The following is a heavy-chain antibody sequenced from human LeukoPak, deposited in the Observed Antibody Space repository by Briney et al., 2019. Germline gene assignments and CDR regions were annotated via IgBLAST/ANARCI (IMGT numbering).Heavy chain of an antibody. CDR3: ARATRSGYDAYYFDS. CDR1: GGSISTYY. V-gene: IGHV4-59*12. D-gene: IGHD5-12*01. Sequence: SETLSLTCTVSGGSISTYYWSWIRQPPGKGLEWIGYIYHSGSTYYNPSLKSRVTLLLDTSKNLFSLKVSSVTAADTAVYYCARATRSGYDAYYFDSWGQGTLVTVSS. CDR2: IYHSGST. J-gene: IGHJ4*02.